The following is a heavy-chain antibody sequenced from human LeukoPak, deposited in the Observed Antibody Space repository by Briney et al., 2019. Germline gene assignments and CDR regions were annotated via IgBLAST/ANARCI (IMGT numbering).Heavy chain of an antibody. CDR1: GVSFSDYY. J-gene: IGHJ4*02. CDR2: VFHSGTP. V-gene: IGHV4-34*12. D-gene: IGHD2-15*01. CDR3: ARSGVAEDY. Sequence: PSETLSLTCAVYGVSFSDYYWTWIRQTPGKGLEWIGEVFHSGTPNYNPSLKTRVSISVDTSKNQFSLKLSSVTAADTAVYYCARSGVAEDYWGQGTLVTVSS.